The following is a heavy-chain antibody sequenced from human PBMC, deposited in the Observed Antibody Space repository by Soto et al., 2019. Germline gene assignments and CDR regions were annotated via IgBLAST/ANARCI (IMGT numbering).Heavy chain of an antibody. CDR2: IYYSGST. V-gene: IGHV4-59*01. CDR1: GGSISSYY. CDR3: ARGVAVAGTVDWFDP. J-gene: IGHJ5*02. D-gene: IGHD6-19*01. Sequence: QVQLQESGPGLVKPSETLSLTCTVSGGSISSYYWSWIRQPPGKGLEWIGYIYYSGSTNYNPYLKSRVTISVDTSKNQFYLKLSSVTAADTAVYYCARGVAVAGTVDWFDPWGQGTLVTVSS.